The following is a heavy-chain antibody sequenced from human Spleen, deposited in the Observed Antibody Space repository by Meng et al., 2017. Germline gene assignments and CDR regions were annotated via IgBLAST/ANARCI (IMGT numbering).Heavy chain of an antibody. D-gene: IGHD6-19*01. V-gene: IGHV4-34*01. CDR3: ASGSGSGWYYFDN. J-gene: IGHJ4*02. CDR2: ITHTGST. Sequence: QVQLQQLGAGLLKPSETLSLTCAVSGASFSGYYWAWIRQPPGKGLEWIGEITHTGSTNYTPSLKSRATISIDTSKNQFSLRLSSVTPADTAMYYCASGSGSGWYYFDNWGQGTLVTVSS. CDR1: GASFSGYY.